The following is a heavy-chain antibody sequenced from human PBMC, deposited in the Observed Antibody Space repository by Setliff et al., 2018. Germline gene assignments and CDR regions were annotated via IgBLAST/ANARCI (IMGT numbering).Heavy chain of an antibody. CDR1: GFTFSYAW. D-gene: IGHD2-2*01. Sequence: GGSLRLSCAVSGFTFSYAWMHWVRQAPGKGLEWVGRIKSKTDGGSIDYAAPVKDRFTISRDDSKATLYLYMDSLKNEDTAVYYCTTDRAGCYGTTCFNAFEIWGHGTMVTVSS. V-gene: IGHV3-15*07. CDR2: IKSKTDGGSI. J-gene: IGHJ3*02. CDR3: TTDRAGCYGTTCFNAFEI.